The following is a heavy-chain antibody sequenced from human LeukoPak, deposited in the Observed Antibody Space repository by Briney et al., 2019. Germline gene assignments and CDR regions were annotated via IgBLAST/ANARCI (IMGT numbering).Heavy chain of an antibody. CDR1: GYTFTSYA. J-gene: IGHJ2*01. D-gene: IGHD5-18*01. V-gene: IGHV1-8*01. Sequence: ASVKVSCKAAGYTFTSYAINWVRQAPGQGLEWMGWMNPNSGNTGYAQKFQGRVTMTRDASTATAYMGLSSLTSEDTALYYCTRMPGYTYGYWYLDLWGGGTPVTVSS. CDR2: MNPNSGNT. CDR3: TRMPGYTYGYWYLDL.